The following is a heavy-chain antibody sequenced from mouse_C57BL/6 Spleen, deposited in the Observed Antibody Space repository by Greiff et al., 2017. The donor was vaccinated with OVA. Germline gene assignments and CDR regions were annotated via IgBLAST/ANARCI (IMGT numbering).Heavy chain of an antibody. Sequence: EVKLVESGGGLVKPGGSLKLSCAASGFTFSDYGMHWVRQAPEKGLEWVANINYDGSSTYYLDSLKSRFIISRDNAKNILYLQMSSLKSEDTATYYCARDPLYGYDLWGQGTTLTVSS. V-gene: IGHV5-16*01. J-gene: IGHJ2*01. CDR2: INYDGSST. CDR3: ARDPLYGYDL. D-gene: IGHD2-2*01. CDR1: GFTFSDYG.